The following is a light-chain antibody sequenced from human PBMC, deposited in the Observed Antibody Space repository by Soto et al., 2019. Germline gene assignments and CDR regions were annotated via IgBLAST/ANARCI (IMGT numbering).Light chain of an antibody. V-gene: IGLV2-14*03. J-gene: IGLJ1*01. CDR2: EVS. CDR1: SSDVGAYDY. CDR3: SSYTSSSTRV. Sequence: QSELTQPASLSGFPGQSITISCTGTSSDVGAYDYVSWYQQHPDKAPKLMIYEVSNRPSGVSNRFSGSKSVNTATLTISGLQAEDEADYYCSSYTSSSTRVFGTGTKVTVL.